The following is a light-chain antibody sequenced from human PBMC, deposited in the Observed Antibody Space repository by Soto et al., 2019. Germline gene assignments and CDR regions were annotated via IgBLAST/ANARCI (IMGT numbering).Light chain of an antibody. CDR3: QQSYSTPPLT. Sequence: DIQMTQSPSSLSASVGDRVTITCRARQSISSYLNWYQQKPGKAPKLLIYAASSLQSGVPSRFSGSGSGTDFTLTIRSLQPEDFATYYCQQSYSTPPLTFGGGTKVEIK. J-gene: IGKJ4*01. CDR2: AAS. V-gene: IGKV1-39*01. CDR1: QSISSY.